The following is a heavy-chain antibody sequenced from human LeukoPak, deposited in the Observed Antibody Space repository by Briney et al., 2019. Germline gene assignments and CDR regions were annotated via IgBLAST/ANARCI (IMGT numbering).Heavy chain of an antibody. D-gene: IGHD3-10*02. CDR3: VRGGKTYVY. Sequence: QPGGSLRLSCAASGFIFSNYWMTWVRQAPGKGLEWVATINRDGREKYYGDSVKGRSTISRDNAKNSMFLRMHSLRAEDTGVYYCVRGGKTYVYWGQGPLVSVS. J-gene: IGHJ4*02. V-gene: IGHV3-7*01. CDR2: INRDGREK. CDR1: GFIFSNYW.